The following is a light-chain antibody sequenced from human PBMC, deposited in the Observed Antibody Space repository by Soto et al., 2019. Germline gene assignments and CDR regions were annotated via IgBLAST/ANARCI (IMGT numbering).Light chain of an antibody. J-gene: IGKJ5*01. CDR2: GAS. CDR1: QSVGNN. CDR3: QHYGRSPT. Sequence: EIVMTQSPSTLSVSPGARAPLSFRASQSVGNNLAWYQQKPGQAPRLLIYGASSRATGIPDRFSGSGSGTDFTLTISRLEPEDFAVYYCQHYGRSPTFGQGTRLEIK. V-gene: IGKV3-20*01.